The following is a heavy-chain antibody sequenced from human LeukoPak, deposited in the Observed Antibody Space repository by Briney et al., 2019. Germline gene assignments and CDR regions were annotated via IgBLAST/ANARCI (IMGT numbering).Heavy chain of an antibody. CDR3: ARNRVGYCSGTSCYEYYFDY. CDR2: IYYSEST. D-gene: IGHD2-2*01. Sequence: SQTLSLTCTVSGGSISSGGYYWSWIRQPPGKGLEWIGYIYYSESTYYNPSLKTRVTISVDTSKNQFSLKLTSVTAADTAVYYCARNRVGYCSGTSCYEYYFDYWGQGTLVTVSS. V-gene: IGHV4-30-4*01. J-gene: IGHJ4*02. CDR1: GGSISSGGYY.